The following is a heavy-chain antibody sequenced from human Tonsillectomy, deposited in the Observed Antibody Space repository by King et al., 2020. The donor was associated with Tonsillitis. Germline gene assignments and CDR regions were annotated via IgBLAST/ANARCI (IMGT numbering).Heavy chain of an antibody. CDR3: ARTLTYGQLVLPYYFDY. CDR2: IYYSGST. Sequence: VQLQESGPGLVKPSETLSLTCSVSGGSISSYYWSWIRQPPGKGLEWIGYIYYSGSTSYNPSLKSRVTISVDTSKIQFSLKLSSVTAADTAVYYCARTLTYGQLVLPYYFDYWGQGTLVTVSS. J-gene: IGHJ4*02. V-gene: IGHV4-59*08. CDR1: GGSISSYY. D-gene: IGHD6-6*01.